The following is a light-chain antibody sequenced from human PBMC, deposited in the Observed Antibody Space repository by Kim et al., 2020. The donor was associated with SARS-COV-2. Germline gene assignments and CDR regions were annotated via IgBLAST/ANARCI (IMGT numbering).Light chain of an antibody. J-gene: IGLJ1*01. CDR2: DVN. Sequence: GQWITIYCSGTSSVVGSYNYIYWYQQHPDKATKVMIYDVNNRTSGVSNRFSGSKSGNTAALTIAGLQAEDEADYYCSSFTSSDTYVFGTGTKVTVL. CDR1: SSVVGSYNY. CDR3: SSFTSSDTYV. V-gene: IGLV2-14*03.